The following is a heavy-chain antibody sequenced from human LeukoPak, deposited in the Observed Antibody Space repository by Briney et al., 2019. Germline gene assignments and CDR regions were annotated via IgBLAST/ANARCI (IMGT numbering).Heavy chain of an antibody. V-gene: IGHV3-74*01. Sequence: GGSLRLSCAASGFIFTNYWMHWVRQAPGMGLVWVSRLPPDELGIIYADSVKGRFTVSRDNAKNTVYLQMNNLRVDDTAMYYCVGTIASRGSEYWGQGALVTVSS. CDR2: LPPDELGI. CDR1: GFIFTNYW. J-gene: IGHJ4*02. CDR3: VGTIASRGSEY. D-gene: IGHD6-6*01.